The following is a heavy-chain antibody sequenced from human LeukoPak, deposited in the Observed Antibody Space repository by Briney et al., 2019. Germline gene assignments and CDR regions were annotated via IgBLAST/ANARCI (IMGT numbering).Heavy chain of an antibody. CDR3: AGRWLQLRSDAFDI. V-gene: IGHV4-34*01. D-gene: IGHD5-24*01. Sequence: PSETLSLTCAVYGGSFSGYYWSWIRQPPGKGLEWIGEINHSGSTNYNPSLKSRVTISVDTSKNQFSLKLSSVTAADTAVYYCAGRWLQLRSDAFDIWGQGTMVTVSS. J-gene: IGHJ3*02. CDR1: GGSFSGYY. CDR2: INHSGST.